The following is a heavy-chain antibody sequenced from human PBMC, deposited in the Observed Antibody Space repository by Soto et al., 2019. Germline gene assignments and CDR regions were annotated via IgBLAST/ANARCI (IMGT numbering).Heavy chain of an antibody. V-gene: IGHV1-2*02. J-gene: IGHJ6*01. CDR1: GYTFTGYY. CDR3: ATSHPFYGRKEDYYYGMDL. CDR2: INPNSGGT. D-gene: IGHD4-17*01. Sequence: ASVKVSCKASGYTFTGYYMHWVRQAPGQGLEWMGWINPNSGGTNYAQKFQGRVTMTRDTSISTAYMELSRLRSDDTAVYYCATSHPFYGRKEDYYYGMDLWGEGTTVIVSS.